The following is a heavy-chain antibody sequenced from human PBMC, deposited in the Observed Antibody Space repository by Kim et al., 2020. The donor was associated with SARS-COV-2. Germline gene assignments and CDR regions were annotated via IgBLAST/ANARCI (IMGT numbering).Heavy chain of an antibody. V-gene: IGHV1-2*02. D-gene: IGHD1-26*01. J-gene: IGHJ5*02. CDR2: PNSGGT. CDR3: ARDWEP. Sequence: PNSGGTNYAQKFQGRVTMTRDTSISTAYMELSRLRSDDTAVYYCARDWEPWGQGTLVTVSS.